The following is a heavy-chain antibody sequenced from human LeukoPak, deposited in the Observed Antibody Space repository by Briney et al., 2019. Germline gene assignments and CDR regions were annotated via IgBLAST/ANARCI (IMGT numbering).Heavy chain of an antibody. CDR2: INTDGSTT. V-gene: IGHV3-74*01. Sequence: PGGSLRLSRVASGFTFSRYWMHWVRQAPGKGLVWVSRINTDGSTTSYADSVRGRFTISRDNAENTVYLQMNSLGAEDTALYFCARVNTGNWYFDLWGRGTLVTVSS. CDR1: GFTFSRYW. CDR3: ARVNTGNWYFDL. J-gene: IGHJ2*01. D-gene: IGHD3-10*01.